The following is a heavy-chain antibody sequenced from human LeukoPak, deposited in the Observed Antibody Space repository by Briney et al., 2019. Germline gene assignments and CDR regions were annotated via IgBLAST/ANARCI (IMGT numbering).Heavy chain of an antibody. CDR2: IYYSGTT. J-gene: IGHJ4*02. V-gene: IGHV4-59*01. D-gene: IGHD6-25*01. Sequence: PSETLSLTCTVSGGSISSYYWSWIRQPPGKGLEWIGYIYYSGTTNYNPSLKSRVTISVDTSKNQFSLKLSSVTAADTAVYYCARGAPSGGLVDYWGQGTLVTVSS. CDR3: ARGAPSGGLVDY. CDR1: GGSISSYY.